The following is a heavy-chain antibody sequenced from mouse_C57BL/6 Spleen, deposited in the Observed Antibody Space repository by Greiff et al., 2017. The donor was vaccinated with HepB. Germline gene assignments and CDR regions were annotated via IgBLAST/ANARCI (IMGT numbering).Heavy chain of an antibody. CDR3: AYDGGAY. CDR1: GYSITSGYY. V-gene: IGHV3-6*01. D-gene: IGHD2-12*01. J-gene: IGHJ3*01. CDR2: ISYDGSN. Sequence: EVKVEESGPGLVKPSQSLSLTCSVTGYSITSGYYWNWIRQFPGNKLEWMGYISYDGSNNYNPSLKNRISITRDTSKNQFFLKLNSVTTEDTATYYCAYDGGAYWGQGTLVTVSA.